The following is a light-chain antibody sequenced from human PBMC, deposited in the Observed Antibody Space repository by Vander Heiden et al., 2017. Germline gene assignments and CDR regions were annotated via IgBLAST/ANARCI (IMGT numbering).Light chain of an antibody. Sequence: EIVLTPSPAILSLSPGERATLSCRASQSVSSYLSWYQQKPGQAPRLLIYDASNSATGIPARFSGSGSGTDFTLTISSLEAEEFAVYYCQQRSNWPLLTFGGGTKVEIK. V-gene: IGKV3-11*01. CDR1: QSVSSY. CDR2: DAS. J-gene: IGKJ4*01. CDR3: QQRSNWPLLT.